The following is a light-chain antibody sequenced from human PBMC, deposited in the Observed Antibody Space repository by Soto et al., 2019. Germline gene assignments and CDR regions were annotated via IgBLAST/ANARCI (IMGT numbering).Light chain of an antibody. CDR2: EVR. J-gene: IGLJ2*01. CDR3: CSYAGSTKV. CDR1: SSDVGSYNL. Sequence: QSALTQPASVSGSPGQSITISCTGTSSDVGSYNLVSWYQQHPGKAPKLMIYEVRKRPSGVSHRFSGSKSGNTASLTISGLQAEDAADYYCCSYAGSTKVFGGGTKLTVL. V-gene: IGLV2-23*02.